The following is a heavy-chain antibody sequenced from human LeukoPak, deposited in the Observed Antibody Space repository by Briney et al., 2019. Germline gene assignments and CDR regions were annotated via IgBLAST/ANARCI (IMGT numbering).Heavy chain of an antibody. J-gene: IGHJ4*02. V-gene: IGHV4-31*03. D-gene: IGHD5-18*01. CDR2: IYYSGST. CDR1: GGPISSGGYY. CDR3: ARSGIQLWYIV. Sequence: SETLSLTCTVSGGPISSGGYYWSWIRQHPAKGLVWIGYIYYSGSTYYNPSLKSRVTISVDTSKNQFSLKLSSVTAADTAVYYCARSGIQLWYIVWGQGTLVTVSS.